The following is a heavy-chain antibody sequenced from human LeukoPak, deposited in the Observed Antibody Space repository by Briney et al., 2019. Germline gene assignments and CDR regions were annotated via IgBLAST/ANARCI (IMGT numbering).Heavy chain of an antibody. D-gene: IGHD5-18*01. V-gene: IGHV4-59*01. Sequence: SETLSLTCTVSGGSISSYYWSWIRQPPGKGLEWIGYIYYSGSTNYNPSLKSRVAISVDTSKNQFPLKLSSVTAADTAVYYCATSGYSYGSFDYWGQGTLVTVSS. CDR1: GGSISSYY. J-gene: IGHJ4*02. CDR2: IYYSGST. CDR3: ATSGYSYGSFDY.